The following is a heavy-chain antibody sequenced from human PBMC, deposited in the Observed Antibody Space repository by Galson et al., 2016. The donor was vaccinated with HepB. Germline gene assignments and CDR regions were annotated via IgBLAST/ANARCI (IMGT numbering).Heavy chain of an antibody. CDR2: IKSKTDGGAA. J-gene: IGHJ5*02. V-gene: IGHV3-15*01. CDR3: ATAKCGADRYGYNWFDP. D-gene: IGHD2-21*02. CDR1: GFTFADAW. Sequence: SLRLSCAASGFTFADAWMTWVRRVPGKGLEWVGRIKSKTDGGAAQYAAPVEGRFTISRDDSKNTLYLQMDSLTTEDTAVYYCATAKCGADRYGYNWFDPWGQGTRVTVSS.